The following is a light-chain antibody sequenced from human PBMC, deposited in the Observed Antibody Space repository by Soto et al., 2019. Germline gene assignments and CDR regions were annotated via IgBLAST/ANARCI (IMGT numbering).Light chain of an antibody. CDR1: QRPSNIQ. Sequence: EIVLTQSPGTLSLSPGERATLSCGASQRPSNIQVAWYLLKPGQAPRLVIYDTSSRATGIPDRFSGSVSGTDFTLTISRLENEDFAVFYCQQYGTSQIIFGQGTRLEIK. CDR3: QQYGTSQII. V-gene: IGKV3-20*01. CDR2: DTS. J-gene: IGKJ5*01.